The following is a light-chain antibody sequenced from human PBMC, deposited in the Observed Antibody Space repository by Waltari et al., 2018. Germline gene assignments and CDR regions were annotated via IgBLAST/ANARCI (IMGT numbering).Light chain of an antibody. CDR2: KAS. CDR3: QQYSAYWT. Sequence: DIQMTQSPSTLSASVGDRVTITCRASRSINTWLAWYQQKPGKAPKLLIYKASNLESGVPLRFSGSGSGTEFTLTISSLQPDDFATYYCQQYSAYWTFGQGTKVEIK. J-gene: IGKJ1*01. V-gene: IGKV1-5*03. CDR1: RSINTW.